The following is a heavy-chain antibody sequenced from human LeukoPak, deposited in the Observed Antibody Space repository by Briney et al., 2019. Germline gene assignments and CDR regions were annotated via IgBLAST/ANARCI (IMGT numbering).Heavy chain of an antibody. V-gene: IGHV4-39*01. CDR1: GGSISSSSYY. Sequence: SETLSLTCTVSGGSISSSSYYWGWIRQPPGKGLEWIGSIYYSGSTYYNPSLESRVTISVDTSKNQFSLKLSSVTAADTAVYYCARPGIAAAGTDYWGQGTLVTVSS. CDR3: ARPGIAAAGTDY. J-gene: IGHJ4*02. CDR2: IYYSGST. D-gene: IGHD6-13*01.